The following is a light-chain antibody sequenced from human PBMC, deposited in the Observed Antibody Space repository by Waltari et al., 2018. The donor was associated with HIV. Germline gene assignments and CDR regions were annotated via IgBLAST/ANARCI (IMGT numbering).Light chain of an antibody. CDR3: MQALQSPNT. CDR1: QSLVHTNGYNY. V-gene: IGKV2-28*01. Sequence: DILLTQSPLSLPVTPGEPASISCRSSQSLVHTNGYNYLDWYLQKPGQSPQLLISLASTRASGVPDRFSGSGSGTDFTLKISRMEAEDVGVYYCMQALQSPNTFGQGTKVEIK. CDR2: LAS. J-gene: IGKJ2*01.